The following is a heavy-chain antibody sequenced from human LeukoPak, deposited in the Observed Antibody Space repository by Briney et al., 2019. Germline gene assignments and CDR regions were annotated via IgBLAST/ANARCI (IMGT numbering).Heavy chain of an antibody. J-gene: IGHJ4*02. D-gene: IGHD1-26*01. CDR3: ARQGRSGASYSGLDS. V-gene: IGHV6-1*01. CDR2: TYYRSSWYN. CDR1: GDSVSSNSAA. Sequence: SQTLSLACAISGDSVSSNSAAWDWLRQSPSRGLEWLGRTYYRSSWYNDYTLSLRGRITVDPDTSKNQFSLQLNSVSPDDTAVYYCARQGRSGASYSGLDSWGQGTLVTVSS.